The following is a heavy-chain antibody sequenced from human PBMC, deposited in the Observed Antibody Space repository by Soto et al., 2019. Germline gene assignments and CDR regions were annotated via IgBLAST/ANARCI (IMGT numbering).Heavy chain of an antibody. V-gene: IGHV4-59*01. CDR3: ARSVAVPGAHIDY. D-gene: IGHD6-19*01. CDR1: GGSISGSY. CDR2: VYYTGST. Sequence: PSETVSLTCSVSGGSISGSYWSWIRQSPGKGLEWLGYVYYTGSTNYSPSLRSRVSISVDTSKNEFSLRLSSVTAADTAVYFCARSVAVPGAHIDYWGQGTQVTVSS. J-gene: IGHJ4*02.